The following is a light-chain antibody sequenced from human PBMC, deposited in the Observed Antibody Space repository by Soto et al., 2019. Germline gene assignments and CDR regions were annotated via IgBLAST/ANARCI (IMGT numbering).Light chain of an antibody. CDR2: GAS. Sequence: EIVLTQSPGTLSLSPGERATLSCRASQSVSNSYLAWYQQKPGQAPRLLMYGASNRATGIPDRFSGSGSETDFTLTISRLEPEDSAVYYCQQYGSSPTWTFGQGTKV. V-gene: IGKV3-20*01. CDR1: QSVSNSY. J-gene: IGKJ1*01. CDR3: QQYGSSPTWT.